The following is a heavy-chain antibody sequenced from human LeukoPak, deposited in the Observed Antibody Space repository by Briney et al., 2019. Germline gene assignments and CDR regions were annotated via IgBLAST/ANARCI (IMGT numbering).Heavy chain of an antibody. J-gene: IGHJ5*02. V-gene: IGHV3-7*03. CDR2: IKQDGSDK. Sequence: PGGSLRLSCAASGFTFSSYWMNWVRQAPGKGLEWVANIKQDGSDKYYVDSVKGRFTISRDNSKNMVYVQMNSLRAEDTAVYYCARELRIGVAGTVGFDPWGQGTLVTVSS. D-gene: IGHD6-19*01. CDR1: GFTFSSYW. CDR3: ARELRIGVAGTVGFDP.